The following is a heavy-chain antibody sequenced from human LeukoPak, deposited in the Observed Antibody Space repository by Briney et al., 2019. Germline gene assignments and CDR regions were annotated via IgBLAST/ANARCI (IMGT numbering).Heavy chain of an antibody. CDR3: ARLYSSSWSMGGFDP. CDR1: GGSISSSSYY. V-gene: IGHV4-39*07. D-gene: IGHD6-13*01. CDR2: IYYSGNT. Sequence: SETLSLTCTVSGGSISSSSYYWGWIRQPPGKGLEWIGSIYYSGNTYYNPSLKSRVTLSLDTSKDQFSLSLSSVTAADTAVYYCARLYSSSWSMGGFDPWGQGTLVTVSS. J-gene: IGHJ5*02.